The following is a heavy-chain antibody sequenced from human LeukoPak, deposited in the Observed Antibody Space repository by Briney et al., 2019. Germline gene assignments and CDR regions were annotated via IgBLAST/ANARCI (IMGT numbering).Heavy chain of an antibody. Sequence: GGSLRLSCAASGFTFDDYGMSWVRQGPGKGLEWVSGINWNGDSTGYADSPKGRFTISRDNAKNSLYLQMNSLRAEDTALYYCARDYRDTAMVTWFDPWGQGTLVTVSS. V-gene: IGHV3-20*04. CDR2: INWNGDST. J-gene: IGHJ5*02. CDR1: GFTFDDYG. D-gene: IGHD5-18*01. CDR3: ARDYRDTAMVTWFDP.